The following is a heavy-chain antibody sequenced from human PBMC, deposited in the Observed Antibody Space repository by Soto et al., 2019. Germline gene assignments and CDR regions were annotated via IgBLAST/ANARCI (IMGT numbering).Heavy chain of an antibody. V-gene: IGHV3-48*02. J-gene: IGHJ5*02. Sequence: EVQLVESGGGLVQPGGSLRLSCAASGYTFTGYGMNWVRQAPGKGLEWISYISGAGHTIYYADSVKGRFTVSRDSATNSVYLKVSRLRDDHTAIHHLARDIGGWNGHGGFDPWGQGNLVTVTS. CDR3: ARDIGGWNGHGGFDP. CDR2: ISGAGHTI. CDR1: GYTFTGYG. D-gene: IGHD1-1*01.